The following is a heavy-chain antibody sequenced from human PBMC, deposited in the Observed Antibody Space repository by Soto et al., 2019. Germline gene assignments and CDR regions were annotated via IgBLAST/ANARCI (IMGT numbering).Heavy chain of an antibody. CDR1: GFTFSSYW. J-gene: IGHJ6*02. D-gene: IGHD2-2*01. Sequence: EVQLVESGGGLVQPGGSLRLSCAASGFTFSSYWMSWVRQAPGKGLEWVANIKQDGSEKYYVDSVKGRFTISRDNAKNSLYLQMNSLRAEDTAVYYCARDKFLYCSSTSCYARYYYYGMDVWGQGTTVTVS. V-gene: IGHV3-7*01. CDR2: IKQDGSEK. CDR3: ARDKFLYCSSTSCYARYYYYGMDV.